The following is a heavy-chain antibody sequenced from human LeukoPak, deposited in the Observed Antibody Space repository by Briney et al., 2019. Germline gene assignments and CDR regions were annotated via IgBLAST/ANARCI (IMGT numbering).Heavy chain of an antibody. V-gene: IGHV5-51*01. Sequence: GESLKISCKGYGYSFTNYWIGWVRQIPGKGLEWMGTIYPGDSDTRYSPSFQGQVTISADKSISTAYLQWSSLKASDTAIYYCARVPGYNYGFGYFDYWGQGTLVTVSS. J-gene: IGHJ4*02. CDR2: IYPGDSDT. CDR1: GYSFTNYW. CDR3: ARVPGYNYGFGYFDY. D-gene: IGHD5-18*01.